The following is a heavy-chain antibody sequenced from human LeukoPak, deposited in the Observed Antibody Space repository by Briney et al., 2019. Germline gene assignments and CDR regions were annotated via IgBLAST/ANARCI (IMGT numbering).Heavy chain of an antibody. Sequence: GFTXXXYWMSWVRQAPGKGLEWVANIKQDGSEKYYVDSVKGRFTISRDNAKNSLYLQMNSLRAEDTAVYYCARTFSPHQYYDFWSGYYYYGMDVWGQGTTVTVSS. J-gene: IGHJ6*02. CDR3: ARTFSPHQYYDFWSGYYYYGMDV. D-gene: IGHD3-3*01. V-gene: IGHV3-7*01. CDR1: GFTXXXYW. CDR2: IKQDGSEK.